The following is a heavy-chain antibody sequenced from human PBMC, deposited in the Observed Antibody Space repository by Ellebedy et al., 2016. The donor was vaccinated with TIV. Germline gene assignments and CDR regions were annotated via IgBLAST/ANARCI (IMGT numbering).Heavy chain of an antibody. CDR2: IYYSGST. V-gene: IGHV4-39*07. CDR3: ARDDYDILTGPSAFDI. J-gene: IGHJ3*02. CDR1: GGSISSSSYY. Sequence: SETLSLTXTVSGGSISSSSYYWGWIRQPPGKGLEWIGSIYYSGSTYYNPSLKSRVTISVDTSKNQFSLKLSSVTAADTAVYYCARDDYDILTGPSAFDIWGQGTMVTVSS. D-gene: IGHD3-9*01.